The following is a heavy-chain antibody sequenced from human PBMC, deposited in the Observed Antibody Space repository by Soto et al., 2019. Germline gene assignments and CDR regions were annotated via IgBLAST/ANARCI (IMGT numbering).Heavy chain of an antibody. CDR2: ISAYNGDT. Sequence: ASVKVSCKASGYTFTSYGISWVRQAPGQGLEWMGWISAYNGDTNDAQKLQDRVTMTTDTSTSTAYMELRSLRSDDTAVYYCARFDTKYCSGGSCDFDYWNYGMDVWGQGTTVTVSS. J-gene: IGHJ6*02. CDR3: ARFDTKYCSGGSCDFDYWNYGMDV. CDR1: GYTFTSYG. D-gene: IGHD2-15*01. V-gene: IGHV1-18*01.